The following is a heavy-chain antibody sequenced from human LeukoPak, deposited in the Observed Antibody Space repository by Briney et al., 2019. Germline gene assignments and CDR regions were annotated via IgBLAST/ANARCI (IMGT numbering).Heavy chain of an antibody. CDR3: ARAYSNHYFDY. Sequence: GGSLRLSCAASGFTFSSYAMHWVRQAPGKGLEWVAVISYDGSNKYYADSVKGRFTISRDNSKNTLYLQMNSLRAEDTAVYYCARAYSNHYFDYWGQGTLVTVSS. V-gene: IGHV3-30-3*01. CDR2: ISYDGSNK. CDR1: GFTFSSYA. J-gene: IGHJ4*02. D-gene: IGHD6-13*01.